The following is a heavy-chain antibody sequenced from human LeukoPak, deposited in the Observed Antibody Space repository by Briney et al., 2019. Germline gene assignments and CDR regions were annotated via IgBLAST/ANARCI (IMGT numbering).Heavy chain of an antibody. Sequence: GGSLRLSCAASGFTFSSHGMNWVRQAPGKGLEWVSGISPSGGITYYTDSVKGRFTISRDNSKNTVSLQMNSLRGEDTAVYYCAKDDAWGRYKDWGQGTLVTVSS. J-gene: IGHJ1*01. CDR1: GFTFSSHG. V-gene: IGHV3-23*01. CDR3: AKDDAWGRYKD. D-gene: IGHD3-16*01. CDR2: ISPSGGIT.